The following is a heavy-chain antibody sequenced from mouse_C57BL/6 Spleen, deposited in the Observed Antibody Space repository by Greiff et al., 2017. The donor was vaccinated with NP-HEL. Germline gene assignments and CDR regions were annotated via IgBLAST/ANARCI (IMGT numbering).Heavy chain of an antibody. CDR1: GFSLTSYG. Sequence: QVQLKESGPGLVQPSQSLSITCTASGFSLTSYGVHWVRQSPGKGLEWLGVICSGGSTDYNAAFISRLSIIKDNSKSQVFFKRNSLQADDTAIYYCARLLRGWFAYWGQGTLVTVSA. CDR3: ARLLRGWFAY. CDR2: ICSGGST. V-gene: IGHV2-2*01. D-gene: IGHD2-3*01. J-gene: IGHJ3*01.